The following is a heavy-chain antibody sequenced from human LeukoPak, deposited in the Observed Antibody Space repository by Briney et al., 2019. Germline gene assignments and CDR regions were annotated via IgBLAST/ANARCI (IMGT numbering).Heavy chain of an antibody. J-gene: IGHJ3*02. CDR3: ARHPRRYSSSWYYTGDAFDI. CDR1: GGSFSGYY. Sequence: SETLSLTCAVYGGSFSGYYWRWIRQPPGKGLEWIGEINHSGSTNYNPSLKSRVTISVDTSKNQFSLKLSSVTAADTAVYYCARHPRRYSSSWYYTGDAFDIWGQGTMVTVSS. D-gene: IGHD6-13*01. CDR2: INHSGST. V-gene: IGHV4-34*01.